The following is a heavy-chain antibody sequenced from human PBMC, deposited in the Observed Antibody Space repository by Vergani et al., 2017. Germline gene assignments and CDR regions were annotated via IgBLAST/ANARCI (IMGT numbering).Heavy chain of an antibody. CDR3: ARGEAGYDMLTGYSANWFDP. J-gene: IGHJ5*02. CDR2: IYYSGST. Sequence: QVQLQESGPGLVKPSQTMSLTCTVSGGSISSGGYYWSWIRQHPGKGLEWIGYIYYSGSTYYNPSLKSRVTISVDTSKNQFSLKLSSVTAADTSVYYCARGEAGYDMLTGYSANWFDPWGQGTLVTVSS. V-gene: IGHV4-31*03. CDR1: GGSISSGGYY. D-gene: IGHD3-9*01.